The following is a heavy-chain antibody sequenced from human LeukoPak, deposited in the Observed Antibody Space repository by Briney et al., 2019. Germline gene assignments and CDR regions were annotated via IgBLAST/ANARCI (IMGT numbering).Heavy chain of an antibody. V-gene: IGHV4-59*08. CDR1: GGSISSYY. Sequence: SETLSLTCTVSGGSISSYYWSWIRQPPGEGLEWIGYIYYSGSTNYNPSLKSRVTISVDTSKSQFSLKLSSVTAADTAVYYCARCLYDYDSSGYYRNWFDPWGQGTLVTVSS. D-gene: IGHD3-22*01. CDR3: ARCLYDYDSSGYYRNWFDP. J-gene: IGHJ5*02. CDR2: IYYSGST.